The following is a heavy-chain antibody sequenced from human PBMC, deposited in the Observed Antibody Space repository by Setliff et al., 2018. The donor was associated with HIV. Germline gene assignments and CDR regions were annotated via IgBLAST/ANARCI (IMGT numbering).Heavy chain of an antibody. V-gene: IGHV5-10-1*01. Sequence: PGESLKISCKGSGYSFTSYWISWVRQMPGKGLEWMGRIDPSDSYTNYSPSFQGHVTISADKSITTAYLDWASLKASDTAMYYCVRYIGAAAGYIDHWGQGTLVTVSS. D-gene: IGHD6-25*01. CDR2: IDPSDSYT. J-gene: IGHJ4*02. CDR3: VRYIGAAAGYIDH. CDR1: GYSFTSYW.